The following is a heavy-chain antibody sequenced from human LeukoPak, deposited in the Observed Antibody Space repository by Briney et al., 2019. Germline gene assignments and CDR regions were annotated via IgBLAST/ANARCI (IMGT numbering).Heavy chain of an antibody. CDR2: IIPILGIA. CDR3: ARAQLNLLVDFGMDV. CDR1: GGTFSSYA. D-gene: IGHD1-1*01. V-gene: IGHV1-69*04. J-gene: IGHJ6*02. Sequence: ASVKVSCKASGGTFSSYAISWVRQAPGQGLEWMGRIIPILGIATYAQKFQGRVTITADKSTSTAYMELSSLRSEDTAVYYCARAQLNLLVDFGMDVWGQGTTVTVSS.